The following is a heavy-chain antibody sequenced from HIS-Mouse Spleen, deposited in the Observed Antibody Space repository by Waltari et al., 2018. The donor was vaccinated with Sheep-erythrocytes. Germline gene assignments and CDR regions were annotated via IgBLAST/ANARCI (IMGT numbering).Heavy chain of an antibody. Sequence: QVQLQESGPGLVKPSQTLSLTCTVSGGSISSGGYYWSWIRQHPGKGLAWVGYIYDSGSPYYNPSLKGRVTISVDPSKNQFSLKLTSVTAADTAVYYCARDPLTGADYWGQGTLVTVSS. CDR3: ARDPLTGADY. D-gene: IGHD7-27*01. CDR2: IYDSGSP. J-gene: IGHJ4*02. CDR1: GGSISSGGYY. V-gene: IGHV4-31*03.